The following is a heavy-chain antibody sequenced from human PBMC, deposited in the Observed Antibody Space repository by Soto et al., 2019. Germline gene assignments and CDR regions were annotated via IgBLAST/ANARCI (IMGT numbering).Heavy chain of an antibody. Sequence: EVQLVESGGGLVQPGGSLRLSCAASGFTFSSSSMNWVRQAPGKGLEWVSFITDSSSTIYYADSVEGRFTVSRDNVKNSLYLQMNSLRDEDTAVYYCARGGYSHGYDWFDPWGQGTLVTVSS. V-gene: IGHV3-48*02. CDR3: ARGGYSHGYDWFDP. CDR1: GFTFSSSS. CDR2: ITDSSSTI. D-gene: IGHD5-18*01. J-gene: IGHJ5*02.